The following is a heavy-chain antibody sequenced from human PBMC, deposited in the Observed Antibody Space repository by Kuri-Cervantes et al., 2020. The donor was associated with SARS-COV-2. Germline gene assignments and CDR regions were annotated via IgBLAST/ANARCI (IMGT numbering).Heavy chain of an antibody. CDR3: ADQSYDYVWGN. J-gene: IGHJ4*02. D-gene: IGHD3-16*01. CDR1: GFSFGDYS. CDR2: IRSNTYGGTT. Sequence: GESLKISCSASGFSFGDYSMSWVRQAPGKGLEWVSFIRSNTYGGTTESAASVRSRFTLSRDDSKRIVYLQMNSLRAEDTAVYYCADQSYDYVWGNWGQGTLVTVSS. V-gene: IGHV3-49*02.